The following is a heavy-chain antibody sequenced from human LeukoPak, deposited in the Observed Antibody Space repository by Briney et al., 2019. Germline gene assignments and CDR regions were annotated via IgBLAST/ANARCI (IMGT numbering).Heavy chain of an antibody. V-gene: IGHV3-48*03. CDR3: ARGPSIAARYDAFDI. CDR1: EFXFTSYE. D-gene: IGHD6-6*01. Sequence: GGSLRLSCAASEFXFTSYEFNWVRQAPGKGLKWVSYISSSGNTISYADSVKGRFTISRDNAKNSLYLQVISLRAEDTAVYYCARGPSIAARYDAFDIWGQGTMVTVSS. CDR2: ISSSGNTI. J-gene: IGHJ3*02.